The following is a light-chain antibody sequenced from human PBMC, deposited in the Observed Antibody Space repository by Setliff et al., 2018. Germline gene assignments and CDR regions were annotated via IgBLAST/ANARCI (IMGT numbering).Light chain of an antibody. J-gene: IGLJ1*01. CDR1: SSDIGGYNY. Sequence: SALTQPASVSGSPGQSITISCTGTSSDIGGYNYVSWYQQHPGKAPKFMIYEVSNRPSGVSNRFSGSKSGNTASLTISGLQAEDEADYYCSSYTSSGTDVFGSGTKVTV. V-gene: IGLV2-14*01. CDR3: SSYTSSGTDV. CDR2: EVS.